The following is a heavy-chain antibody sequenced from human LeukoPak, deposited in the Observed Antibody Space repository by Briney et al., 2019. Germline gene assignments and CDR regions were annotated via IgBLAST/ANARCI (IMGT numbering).Heavy chain of an antibody. Sequence: GGSLRLSCAASGFAFSSYWMLRVRQAPGKGLVWVSRISGDGTTTTYADSVKGRFTTSRDNAKNILYLQMNSLRAEDTAIYCCARSQFDYWGQGILVTVSS. CDR1: GFAFSSYW. CDR2: ISGDGTTT. V-gene: IGHV3-74*01. J-gene: IGHJ4*02. CDR3: ARSQFDY.